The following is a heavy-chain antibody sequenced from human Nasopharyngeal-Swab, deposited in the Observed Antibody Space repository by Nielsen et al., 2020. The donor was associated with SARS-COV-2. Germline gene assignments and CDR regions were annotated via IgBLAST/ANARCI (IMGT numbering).Heavy chain of an antibody. J-gene: IGHJ3*02. CDR1: GGSFSGYY. D-gene: IGHD6-13*01. V-gene: IGHV4-34*01. CDR3: ARDGFGQPLEAFDI. CDR2: INHSGST. Sequence: SETLSLICAVYGGSFSGYYWSWIRQPPGKGLEWIGEINHSGSTNYNPSLKSRVTISVDTSKNQFSLKLSSVTAADTAVYYCARDGFGQPLEAFDIWGQGTMVTVSS.